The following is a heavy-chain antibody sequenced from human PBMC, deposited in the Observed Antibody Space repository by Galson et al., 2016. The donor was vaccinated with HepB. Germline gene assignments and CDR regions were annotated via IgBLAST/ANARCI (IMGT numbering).Heavy chain of an antibody. CDR2: IYYSGST. CDR1: GGSISSYY. Sequence: ETLSLTCTVSGGSISSYYWSWIRQPPGKGLEWIGYIYYSGSTNYNPSLKSRVTISVDTSKNQFSLKLSSVTAADTAVYYCARVRNYYDSSGYRHYFDYWGQGTLVTVSS. CDR3: ARVRNYYDSSGYRHYFDY. V-gene: IGHV4-59*01. J-gene: IGHJ4*02. D-gene: IGHD3-22*01.